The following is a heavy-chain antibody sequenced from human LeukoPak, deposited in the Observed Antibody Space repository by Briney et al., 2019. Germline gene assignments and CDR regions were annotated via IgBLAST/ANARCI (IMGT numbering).Heavy chain of an antibody. Sequence: GGSLRLSCAASGFTFEDYAMHWVRQAPGKGLVWVSGISWNSGSIGYADSVKGRFTISRDNAKNSLYLQMNSLRAEDMALYYCAKAARDAFDIWGQGTMVTVSS. CDR3: AKAARDAFDI. CDR2: ISWNSGSI. V-gene: IGHV3-9*03. CDR1: GFTFEDYA. J-gene: IGHJ3*02. D-gene: IGHD2-15*01.